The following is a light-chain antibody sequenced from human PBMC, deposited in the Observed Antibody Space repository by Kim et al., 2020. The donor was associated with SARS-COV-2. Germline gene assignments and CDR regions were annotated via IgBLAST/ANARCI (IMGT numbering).Light chain of an antibody. V-gene: IGLV3-19*01. J-gene: IGLJ2*01. CDR3: NSRDSSGNHVV. CDR1: ILRSYY. CDR2: GKN. Sequence: LTQPLRITCQGDILRSYYASWYQQKPGQAPVLVIYGKNNRPSGIPDRFSGSSSGNTASLTITGAQAEDEADYYCNSRDSSGNHVVFGGGTKLTVL.